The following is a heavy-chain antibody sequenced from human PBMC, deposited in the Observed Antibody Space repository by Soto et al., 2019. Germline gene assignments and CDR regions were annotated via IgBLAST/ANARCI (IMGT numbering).Heavy chain of an antibody. CDR2: ISGSGGST. V-gene: IGHV3-23*01. CDR1: GFTFSSYA. J-gene: IGHJ4*02. D-gene: IGHD3-3*01. Sequence: GGSLRLSCAASGFTFSSYAMSWVRQAPGKGLEWVSAISGSGGSTYYADSVKGRFTISRDNSKNTLYLQMNSLRAEDTAVYYCAKDLSHVLRFSEWLFPLDYWGQGTLVTVSS. CDR3: AKDLSHVLRFSEWLFPLDY.